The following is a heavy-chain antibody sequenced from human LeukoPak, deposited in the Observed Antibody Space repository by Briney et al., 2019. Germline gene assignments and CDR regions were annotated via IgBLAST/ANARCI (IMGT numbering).Heavy chain of an antibody. CDR1: GGSVSSGGYY. CDR3: ERGSPTWGFLDC. D-gene: IGHD3-10*01. CDR2: IYSSGTT. J-gene: IGHJ4*02. V-gene: IGHV4-31*03. Sequence: SETLSLTCTVSGGSVSSGGYYWIWIRQHPGKGLEWIGYIYSSGTTYYNPSLKSRVTISLDTSKNQFSLKLPSVTAADTAVYYCERGSPTWGFLDCWGQGALVTVSS.